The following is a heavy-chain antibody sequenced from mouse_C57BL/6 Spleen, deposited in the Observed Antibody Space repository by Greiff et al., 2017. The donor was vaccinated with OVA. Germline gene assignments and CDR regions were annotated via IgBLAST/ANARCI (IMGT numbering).Heavy chain of an antibody. J-gene: IGHJ2*01. Sequence: EVQLQQSGAELVRPGASVKVSCTASGFAITDYYMHWVKQRPEQGLEWIGLIDPGSGATDYTSKFQGKATITADTSSNTAYLQLSSLTSEDTAVYYCSSGRVVAKGVDYWGQGTTLTVSS. CDR2: IDPGSGAT. CDR1: GFAITDYY. V-gene: IGHV14-4*01. CDR3: SSGRVVAKGVDY. D-gene: IGHD1-1*01.